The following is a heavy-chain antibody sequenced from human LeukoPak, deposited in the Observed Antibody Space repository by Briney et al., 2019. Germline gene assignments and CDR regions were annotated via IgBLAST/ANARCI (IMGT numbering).Heavy chain of an antibody. CDR2: IGSSSSTI. Sequence: GGSLRLSCAASGFTFSNYNMNWVRQAPGKGLEWVSYIGSSSSTIYYADSVKGRFTISRDNAKNSLYLQMNCLRDEDTAVYYCARRYCSSTTCYYFDYWGQGTLVTVSS. D-gene: IGHD2-2*01. CDR3: ARRYCSSTTCYYFDY. CDR1: GFTFSNYN. J-gene: IGHJ4*02. V-gene: IGHV3-48*02.